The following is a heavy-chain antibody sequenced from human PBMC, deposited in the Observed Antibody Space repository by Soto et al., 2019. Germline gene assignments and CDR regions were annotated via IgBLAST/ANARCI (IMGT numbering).Heavy chain of an antibody. J-gene: IGHJ3*02. V-gene: IGHV6-1*01. Sequence: PSQTLSLTCAISGDSVSSKSAAWNWIRQSPSRGLEWLGRTYYRSKWYNDYAVSVKSRITINPDTSKNQFSLQLNSVTPEDTAVYYCARVPNPFRLKIGYEDAFDSWGQGTMVTVSS. CDR1: GDSVSSKSAA. CDR3: ARVPNPFRLKIGYEDAFDS. CDR2: TYYRSKWYN. D-gene: IGHD5-12*01.